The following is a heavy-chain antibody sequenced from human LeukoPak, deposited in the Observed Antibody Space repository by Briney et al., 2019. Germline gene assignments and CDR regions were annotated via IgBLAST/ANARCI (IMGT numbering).Heavy chain of an antibody. V-gene: IGHV3-21*01. Sequence: GGSLRLSCAVSGFTFGSYSMNWVRQAPGKGLEWVSSISSSSNYIYYADSVRGRFTISRDNAKNSLSLQMNSLRAEDTAVYYCARDRLLEDRDYNYYYYMDVWGIGTTVTVSS. J-gene: IGHJ6*03. CDR1: GFTFGSYS. D-gene: IGHD1-1*01. CDR3: ARDRLLEDRDYNYYYYMDV. CDR2: ISSSSNYI.